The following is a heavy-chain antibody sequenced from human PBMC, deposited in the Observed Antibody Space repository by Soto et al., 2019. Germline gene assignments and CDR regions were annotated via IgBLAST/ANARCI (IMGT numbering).Heavy chain of an antibody. CDR2: INPRGGST. D-gene: IGHD2-15*01. V-gene: IGHV1-46*02. CDR1: GYTLNTYY. CDR3: ARGGGFSPYYYNLDV. J-gene: IGHJ6*02. Sequence: ASVKVSCKASGYTLNTYYMHWVRQAPGQGPEWMGIINPRGGSTTHAQNFQDRVTMTRDTSSSTVYMELSSLRSEDTAVYYCARGGGFSPYYYNLDVWGQGTTVTVSS.